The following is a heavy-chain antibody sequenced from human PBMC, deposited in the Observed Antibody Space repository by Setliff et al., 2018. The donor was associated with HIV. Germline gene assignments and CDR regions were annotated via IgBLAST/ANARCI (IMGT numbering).Heavy chain of an antibody. CDR3: ARVVPAAMEDWFDP. CDR2: MYYSGST. J-gene: IGHJ5*02. D-gene: IGHD2-2*01. CDR1: GGSISSNDW. Sequence: PSETLSLTCAVSGGSISSNDWWSWVRQPPGKGLEWIGEMYYSGSTYYNPSLKSRVTISVDTSKNQFSLKLSSVTAADTAVYYCARVVPAAMEDWFDPWGQGTLVTVSS. V-gene: IGHV4-4*02.